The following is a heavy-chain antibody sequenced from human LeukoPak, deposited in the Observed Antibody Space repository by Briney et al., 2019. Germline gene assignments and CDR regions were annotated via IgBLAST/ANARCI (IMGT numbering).Heavy chain of an antibody. CDR1: GFTFSSSA. CDR2: IKQDGSEK. CDR3: ARDSQRSGDLDY. D-gene: IGHD3-10*01. J-gene: IGHJ4*02. V-gene: IGHV3-7*01. Sequence: PGGSLRLSCAASGFTFSSSAMSWVRQAPGKGLEWVANIKQDGSEKYYVDSVKGRFTISRDNAKNSLYLQMNSLRAEDTAVYYCARDSQRSGDLDYWGQGTLVTVSS.